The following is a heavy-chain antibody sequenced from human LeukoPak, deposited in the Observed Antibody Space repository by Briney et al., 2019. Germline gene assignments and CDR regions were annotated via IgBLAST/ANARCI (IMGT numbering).Heavy chain of an antibody. Sequence: EASAKVSCKASGYTFTGYYMHWVRQAPGQGLEWMGWINPNGGGTNYAQKFQGRVTMTRDTSISTAYMELSRLRSDDTAVYYCARVPDFWSGYYRGEYYFDYWAREPWSPSPQ. CDR1: GYTFTGYY. CDR2: INPNGGGT. D-gene: IGHD3-3*01. V-gene: IGHV1-2*02. CDR3: ARVPDFWSGYYRGEYYFDY. J-gene: IGHJ4*02.